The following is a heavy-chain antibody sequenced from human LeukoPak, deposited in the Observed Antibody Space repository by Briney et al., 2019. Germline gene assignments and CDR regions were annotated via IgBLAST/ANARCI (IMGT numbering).Heavy chain of an antibody. D-gene: IGHD2-15*01. J-gene: IGHJ4*02. Sequence: QPGGSLRLSCGASGFTFSRNVIHWVRQAPGKGLEWVAFIRQDGRDKKYADSVKGRFIISRDNSKNTLYLQMNSVRAEDTAVYYCAKDRSDTWSFDYWGQGTLVTVSS. V-gene: IGHV3-30*02. CDR2: IRQDGRDK. CDR1: GFTFSRNV. CDR3: AKDRSDTWSFDY.